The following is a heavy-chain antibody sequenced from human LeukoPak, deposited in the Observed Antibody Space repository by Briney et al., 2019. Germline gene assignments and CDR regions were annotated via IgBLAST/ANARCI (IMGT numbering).Heavy chain of an antibody. CDR1: GFTFSSYA. CDR3: AKGDSGSYYGSSVY. CDR2: ISGSGGST. J-gene: IGHJ4*02. V-gene: IGHV3-23*01. D-gene: IGHD1-26*01. Sequence: AGGSLRLSCAASGFTFSSYAMSWVRQAPGKGLEWVSAISGSGGSTYYADSVKGRFTISRDNSKHTLYLQMNSLRAEDTAVYYCAKGDSGSYYGSSVYWGQGTLVTVSS.